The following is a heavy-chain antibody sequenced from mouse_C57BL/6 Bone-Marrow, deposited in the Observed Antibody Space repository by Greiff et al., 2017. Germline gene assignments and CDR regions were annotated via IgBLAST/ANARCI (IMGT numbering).Heavy chain of an antibody. CDR2: IYPRSGNT. D-gene: IGHD3-2*02. CDR1: GYTFTSYG. CDR3: ARRAAQAKVDY. V-gene: IGHV1-81*01. J-gene: IGHJ4*01. Sequence: VQRVESGAELARPGASVKLSCKASGYTFTSYGISWVKQRTGQGLEWIGEIYPRSGNTYYNEKFKGKATLTADKSSSTAYMELRSLTSEDSAVYFCARRAAQAKVDYWGQGTSVTVSS.